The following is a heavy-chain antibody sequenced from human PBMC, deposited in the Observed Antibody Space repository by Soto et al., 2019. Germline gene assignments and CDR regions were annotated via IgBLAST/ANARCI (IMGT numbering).Heavy chain of an antibody. Sequence: TLETLSLTCTVSGDSISSNNNYWSWIRQPPGEGLEWIGFISYSGTTSYSPSLKSRVAISLDTSKNQFSLSLSSVTAADTAVYYCARGRGYSYGLDPWGQGTLVTVSS. CDR2: ISYSGTT. D-gene: IGHD5-18*01. CDR1: GDSISSNNNY. CDR3: ARGRGYSYGLDP. V-gene: IGHV4-30-4*01. J-gene: IGHJ5*02.